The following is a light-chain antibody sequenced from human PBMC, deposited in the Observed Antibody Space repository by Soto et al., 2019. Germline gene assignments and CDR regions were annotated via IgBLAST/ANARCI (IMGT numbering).Light chain of an antibody. J-gene: IGKJ2*01. CDR2: DAS. V-gene: IGKV1-5*01. Sequence: DIQMTQSPSTLSASVGDRVTITCRASQSISSWLAWYQQKPGKAPKLLIYDASSLESGVPSRFSGSGSGTEFTLTISSLQPDDFATYYCQQYNSYHTFGQGTKVDNK. CDR1: QSISSW. CDR3: QQYNSYHT.